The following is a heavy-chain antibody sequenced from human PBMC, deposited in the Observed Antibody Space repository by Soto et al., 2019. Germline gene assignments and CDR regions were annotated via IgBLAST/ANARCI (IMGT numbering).Heavy chain of an antibody. Sequence: SETLSLTCTVSGGSIISYYWSWIRQPPGKGLEWIGYIYYSGSTNYNPSLKSRVTISVDTSKNQFSLKLSSVTAADTAVYYCASTYYYGSGSYDYWGQGTLVTVSS. V-gene: IGHV4-59*01. CDR2: IYYSGST. J-gene: IGHJ4*02. D-gene: IGHD3-10*01. CDR1: GGSIISYY. CDR3: ASTYYYGSGSYDY.